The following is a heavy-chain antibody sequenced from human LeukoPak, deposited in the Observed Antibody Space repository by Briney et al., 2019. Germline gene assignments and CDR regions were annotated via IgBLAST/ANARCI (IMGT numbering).Heavy chain of an antibody. V-gene: IGHV4-61*02. Sequence: PSQTLSLTCTVSGDSISSGDYYWSWIRQPAETGLEWIGRIYTSGSTNYNPSLKSRVTISVDTSKNQFSLKLSSVTAADTAVYYCASVDMGHFDYWGQGTLVTVSS. D-gene: IGHD3/OR15-3a*01. CDR1: GDSISSGDYY. J-gene: IGHJ4*02. CDR3: ASVDMGHFDY. CDR2: IYTSGST.